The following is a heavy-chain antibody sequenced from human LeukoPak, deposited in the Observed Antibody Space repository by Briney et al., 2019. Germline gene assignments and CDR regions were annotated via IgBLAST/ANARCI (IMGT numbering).Heavy chain of an antibody. CDR1: GFTFSSYG. D-gene: IGHD3-22*01. J-gene: IGHJ4*02. V-gene: IGHV3-30*18. Sequence: GGSLRLSCAASGFTFSSYGMHWVRQAPGKGLEWVAVISYDGSNKYYADSVKGRFTISRDNSKNTLYLQMNSLRAEDTAVYYCAKDSDSSGWSSIDYWGQGTLVTVSS. CDR2: ISYDGSNK. CDR3: AKDSDSSGWSSIDY.